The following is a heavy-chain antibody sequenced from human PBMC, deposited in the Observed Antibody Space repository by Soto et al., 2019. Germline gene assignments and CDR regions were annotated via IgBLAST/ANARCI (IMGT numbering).Heavy chain of an antibody. Sequence: QVQLVQSGAEVKKPGSSVKVSCKASGGTFSSYAISWVRQAPGQGLEWMGGIIPIFGTANYAQKFQGRVTITADESTSTAYMELSSLRAEDRAVYYCARVRAAREQRLRARSYYYDGMDVWGQGTTVTVSS. CDR2: IIPIFGTA. CDR3: ARVRAAREQRLRARSYYYDGMDV. D-gene: IGHD6-25*01. CDR1: GGTFSSYA. V-gene: IGHV1-69*01. J-gene: IGHJ6*02.